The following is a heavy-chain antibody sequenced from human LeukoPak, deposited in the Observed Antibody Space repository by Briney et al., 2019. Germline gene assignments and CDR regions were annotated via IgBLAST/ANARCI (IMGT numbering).Heavy chain of an antibody. CDR2: IYTSGST. Sequence: SETLSLTCTVSGGSISSGSYYWSWIRQPAGKGLEWIGRIYTSGSTNYNPSLKSRVTISVDTSKNQFFLKLSSVTAADTAVYYCAREGRDAPEYFQHWGQGTLVTVSS. CDR3: AREGRDAPEYFQH. D-gene: IGHD3-10*01. J-gene: IGHJ1*01. CDR1: GGSISSGSYY. V-gene: IGHV4-61*02.